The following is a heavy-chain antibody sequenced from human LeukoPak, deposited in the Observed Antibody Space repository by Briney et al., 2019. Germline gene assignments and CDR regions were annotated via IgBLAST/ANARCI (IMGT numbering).Heavy chain of an antibody. CDR3: ARDRHDYDILTGYYNWFDP. J-gene: IGHJ5*02. V-gene: IGHV4-4*07. CDR2: IYTSGST. D-gene: IGHD3-9*01. CDR1: GGSISSYY. Sequence: SETLSLTCTVSGGSISSYYWSWIRQPAGKGLEWIGRIYTSGSTNYNPSLKSRVTMSVDTSKNQFSLKLSSVTAADTAVYYCARDRHDYDILTGYYNWFDPWGQGTLVTVSS.